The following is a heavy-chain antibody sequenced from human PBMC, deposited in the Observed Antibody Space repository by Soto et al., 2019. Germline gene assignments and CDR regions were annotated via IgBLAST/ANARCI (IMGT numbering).Heavy chain of an antibody. V-gene: IGHV1-46*01. D-gene: IGHD7-27*01. Sequence: ASVKVSCKAIGYSFTSHYMHWVRQAPGQGLEWMGTIYPGGVNIGYAQKFQGRVTITADESTSTAYMELSSLRSEDTAVYYCARGNWGLSDDFDYWGQGTLVTVSS. CDR3: ARGNWGLSDDFDY. CDR2: IYPGGVNI. J-gene: IGHJ4*02. CDR1: GYSFTSHY.